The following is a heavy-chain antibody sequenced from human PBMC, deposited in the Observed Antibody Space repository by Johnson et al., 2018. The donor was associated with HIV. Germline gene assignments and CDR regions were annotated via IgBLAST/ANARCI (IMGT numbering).Heavy chain of an antibody. CDR3: VLQFLEWWIAAAGSPGDAFDI. J-gene: IGHJ3*02. D-gene: IGHD3-3*01. Sequence: VQLVESGGGVVQPGRSLRLSCAASGFTLTNYPMHWVRQAPGKGLEWVGRIKSNTDGGTTDYAAPVKGRFTISRDNSKNTLYLQMNSLRAEDTAVYYCVLQFLEWWIAAAGSPGDAFDIWGQGTMVTVSS. CDR2: IKSNTDGGTT. CDR1: GFTLTNYP. V-gene: IGHV3-15*01.